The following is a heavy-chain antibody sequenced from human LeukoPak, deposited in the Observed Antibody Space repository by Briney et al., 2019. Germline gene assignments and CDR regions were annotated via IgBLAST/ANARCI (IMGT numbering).Heavy chain of an antibody. CDR3: AKDDWPPRYYYGMDV. J-gene: IGHJ6*02. CDR2: ISGSGGST. Sequence: QPGGSLRLSCAASGFTFSSYAMSWVRQAPGKGLEWVSAISGSGGSTYYADSVKGRFTISRDNSKNTLYLQMNSLGAEDTAVYYCAKDDWPPRYYYGMDVWGQGTTVTVSS. D-gene: IGHD3-9*01. V-gene: IGHV3-23*01. CDR1: GFTFSSYA.